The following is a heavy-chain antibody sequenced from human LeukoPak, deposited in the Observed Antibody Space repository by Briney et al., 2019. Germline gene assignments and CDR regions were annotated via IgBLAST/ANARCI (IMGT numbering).Heavy chain of an antibody. Sequence: GGSLRLSCAASGFTFTSYSMNWVRQAPGKGLEWVSTISGGGGSTYYADSVKGWFTISRDNSKNTLYLQVNSLRAEDTAVYYCAKGGKWDVTPFDYWGQGTLVTVSS. J-gene: IGHJ4*02. CDR1: GFTFTSYS. V-gene: IGHV3-23*01. CDR3: AKGGKWDVTPFDY. D-gene: IGHD1-26*01. CDR2: ISGGGGST.